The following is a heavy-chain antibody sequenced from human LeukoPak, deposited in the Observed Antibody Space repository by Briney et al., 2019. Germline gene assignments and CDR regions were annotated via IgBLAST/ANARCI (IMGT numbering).Heavy chain of an antibody. CDR2: IKQDGSEK. V-gene: IGHV3-7*01. CDR1: GFTFSSYW. D-gene: IGHD3-22*01. Sequence: PGGSLRLSCAASGFTFSSYWMSWVRQAPGKGLEWVANIKQDGSEKYYVDSVKGRFTISRDNAKNSLYLQMNSLRAEDTAVYYCARDRQWTYYYDSSGYSDAFDIWGQGTMVTVSS. J-gene: IGHJ3*02. CDR3: ARDRQWTYYYDSSGYSDAFDI.